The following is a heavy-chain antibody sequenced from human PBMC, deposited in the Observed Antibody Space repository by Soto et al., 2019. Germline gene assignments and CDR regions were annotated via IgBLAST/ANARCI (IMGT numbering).Heavy chain of an antibody. V-gene: IGHV4-34*01. CDR2: NNHSGST. Sequence: QVQLQQWGAGLLKPSETLSLTCAVYGGSFSGYYWSWIRQPPGKGLEWIGENNHSGSTNYNPSLKSRVTISVDTSKNQFSLKLSSVTAADTAVYYCARQGGTNWFDPWGQGTLVTVSS. CDR1: GGSFSGYY. D-gene: IGHD1-26*01. J-gene: IGHJ5*02. CDR3: ARQGGTNWFDP.